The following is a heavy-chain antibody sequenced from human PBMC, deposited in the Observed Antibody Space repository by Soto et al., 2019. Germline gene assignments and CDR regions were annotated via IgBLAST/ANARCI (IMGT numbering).Heavy chain of an antibody. CDR1: GYSFTSYW. J-gene: IGHJ3*02. CDR3: ARSMRDAFDI. CDR2: IYLGDSDT. V-gene: IGHV5-51*01. Sequence: PGESLKISCKGSGYSFTSYWIGWVRQMPGKGLEWMGIIYLGDSDTRYSPSFQGQVTISANKSISTAYLQWSSLKASDTAMYYCARSMRDAFDIWCQGTMLSVSS. D-gene: IGHD3-22*01.